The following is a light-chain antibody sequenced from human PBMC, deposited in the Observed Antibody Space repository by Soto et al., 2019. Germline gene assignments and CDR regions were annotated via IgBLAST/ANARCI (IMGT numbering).Light chain of an antibody. CDR3: QSYDSRLSWV. J-gene: IGLJ3*02. CDR2: GNS. V-gene: IGLV1-40*01. CDR1: SYNIGAGYD. Sequence: QSVLTQPPSVSGAPGQRVTIYCTGSSYNIGAGYDVHWYQQLPGTAPKLLIYGNSNRPSGVPDRFSGSKSGTSASLAITGLQAEDEADYYCQSYDSRLSWVFGGGTKVTVL.